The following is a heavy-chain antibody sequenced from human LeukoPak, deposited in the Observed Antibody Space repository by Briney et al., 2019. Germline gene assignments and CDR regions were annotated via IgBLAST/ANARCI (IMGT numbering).Heavy chain of an antibody. CDR3: ARERQSLYSGSYSFDY. V-gene: IGHV1-69*01. CDR2: IIPIFGTA. CDR1: GGTFSSYA. Sequence: SVKVSCKASGGTFSSYAISWVRQAPGQGLEWMGGIIPIFGTANYAQKFQGRVTITADESTSTAYMELSSLRSEDTAVYYCARERQSLYSGSYSFDYWGQGTLVTVSS. D-gene: IGHD1-26*01. J-gene: IGHJ4*02.